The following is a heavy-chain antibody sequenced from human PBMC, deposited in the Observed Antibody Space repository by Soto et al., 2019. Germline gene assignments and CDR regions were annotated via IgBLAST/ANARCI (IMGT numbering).Heavy chain of an antibody. V-gene: IGHV3-23*01. Sequence: LRLSCAASGFTFGSYAMSWVRQAPGKGLEWVSAISGSGGSTYYADSVKGRFTISRDNSKNTLYLQMNSLRAEDTAVYYCAKAQVEDSWYSSSSWFDPWGQGTLVTVSS. CDR2: ISGSGGST. D-gene: IGHD6-13*01. CDR3: AKAQVEDSWYSSSSWFDP. J-gene: IGHJ5*02. CDR1: GFTFGSYA.